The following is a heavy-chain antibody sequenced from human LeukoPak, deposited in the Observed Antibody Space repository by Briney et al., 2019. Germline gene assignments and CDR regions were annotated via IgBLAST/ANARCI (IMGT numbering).Heavy chain of an antibody. CDR1: GGSISSSSYY. D-gene: IGHD4-17*01. J-gene: IGHJ4*02. V-gene: IGHV4-39*01. CDR3: ARIRPTVTSPWY. Sequence: SETLSLTCTVSGGSISSSSYYWGWIRQPPGKGLEWIGSIYYSGSTYYNPSLKSRVTISVDTSKNQFSLKLSSVTASDTAVYYCARIRPTVTSPWYWGQGTLVTVSS. CDR2: IYYSGST.